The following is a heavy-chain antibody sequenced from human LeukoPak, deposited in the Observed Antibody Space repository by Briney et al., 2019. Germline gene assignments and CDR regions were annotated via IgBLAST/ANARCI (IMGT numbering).Heavy chain of an antibody. CDR2: ISAYNGNT. V-gene: IGHV1-18*01. CDR3: ARDLRYYDSSGYNYYFDY. J-gene: IGHJ4*02. D-gene: IGHD3-22*01. Sequence: ASVKVSCKASGYTFTSYGISWVRQAPGQGLEWMGWISAYNGNTNYAQELQGRVTMTTDTSTSTAYMELRSLRSDDTAVYYCARDLRYYDSSGYNYYFDYWGQGTLVTVSS. CDR1: GYTFTSYG.